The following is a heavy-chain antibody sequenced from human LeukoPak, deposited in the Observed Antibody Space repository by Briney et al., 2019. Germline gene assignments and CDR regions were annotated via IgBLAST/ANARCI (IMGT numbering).Heavy chain of an antibody. D-gene: IGHD4-23*01. V-gene: IGHV3-66*01. CDR1: GFTVSSNY. CDR2: IYSGGST. J-gene: IGHJ4*02. Sequence: PGGSLRLSCAASGFTVSSNYMSWVRQAPGKGLDWVSFIYSGGSTYYADSVKGRFTISRDNSKNPLYLQMNSLRAEDTAVYYGARGGNSDSDFDYWSQGTLVTVSA. CDR3: ARGGNSDSDFDY.